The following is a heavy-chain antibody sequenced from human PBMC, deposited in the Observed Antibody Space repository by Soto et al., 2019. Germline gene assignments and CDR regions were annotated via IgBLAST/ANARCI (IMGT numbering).Heavy chain of an antibody. J-gene: IGHJ2*01. Sequence: LSLTCTVSGGSISSGGSNWSWIRQHPGRGLEWIGYIYYSVIMYYNPSLKSRLTLSVDTSKSQFSRKLSYLTAADTAVYYCARDMFKVSYGGNAGYFDLWGRGTLVTVSS. CDR1: GGSISSGGSN. CDR3: ARDMFKVSYGGNAGYFDL. V-gene: IGHV4-31*03. CDR2: IYYSVIM. D-gene: IGHD4-17*01.